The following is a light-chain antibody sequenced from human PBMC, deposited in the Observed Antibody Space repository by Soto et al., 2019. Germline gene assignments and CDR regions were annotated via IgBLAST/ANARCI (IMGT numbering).Light chain of an antibody. CDR1: SSDVGAYNY. J-gene: IGLJ2*01. V-gene: IGLV2-14*01. CDR3: SSYTSSTTVI. Sequence: QYALTQPASVSGSPGQSITISCTGTSSDVGAYNYVSWYQQHPGKAPKLMIYEVSYRPSGVSTRFSGSKSGNTASLTISGLQAEDEADYYCSSYTSSTTVIFGGGTQLTVL. CDR2: EVS.